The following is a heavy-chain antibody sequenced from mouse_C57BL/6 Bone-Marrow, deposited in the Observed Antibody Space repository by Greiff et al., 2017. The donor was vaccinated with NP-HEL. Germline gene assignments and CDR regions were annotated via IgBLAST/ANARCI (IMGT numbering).Heavy chain of an antibody. J-gene: IGHJ4*01. D-gene: IGHD2-4*01. CDR1: GFTFSDYY. Sequence: VHLVESEGGLVQPGSSMKLSCTASGFTFSDYYMAWVRQVPEKGLEWVANINYDGSSTYYLDSLKSRFIISRDNAKNILYLQMSSLKSEDPATYYCAREGGLRRRTYAMDYWGQGTSVTVSS. CDR3: AREGGLRRRTYAMDY. CDR2: INYDGSST. V-gene: IGHV5-16*01.